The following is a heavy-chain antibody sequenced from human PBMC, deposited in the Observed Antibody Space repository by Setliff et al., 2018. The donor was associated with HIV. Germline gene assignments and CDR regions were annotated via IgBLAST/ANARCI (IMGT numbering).Heavy chain of an antibody. CDR3: ARGGGVTFYYYYYMDV. Sequence: ASVKVSCKTSGYTFTGYHMHWVRQAPGQGLEWMGWINPNSGGTIYAQRFQGRVTMTRDTSISTAYMELSRLTSDDTAVYYCARGGGVTFYYYYYMDVWAKGTTVTVSS. CDR1: GYTFTGYH. D-gene: IGHD3-16*01. V-gene: IGHV1-2*02. J-gene: IGHJ6*03. CDR2: INPNSGGT.